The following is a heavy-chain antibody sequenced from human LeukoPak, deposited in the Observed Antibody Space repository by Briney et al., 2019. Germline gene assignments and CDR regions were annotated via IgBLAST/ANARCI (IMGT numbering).Heavy chain of an antibody. J-gene: IGHJ6*03. D-gene: IGHD6-13*01. V-gene: IGHV3-9*03. CDR3: AKEGYSSSWLGYYMDV. CDR1: GFTFENYA. Sequence: GRSLRLSCTASGFTFENYAMHWVRQAPGKGLEWVSGISWNSGSIGYADSVKGRFTISRDNAKNSLYLQMNSLRTEDMALYYCAKEGYSSSWLGYYMDVWGKGTTVTVSS. CDR2: ISWNSGSI.